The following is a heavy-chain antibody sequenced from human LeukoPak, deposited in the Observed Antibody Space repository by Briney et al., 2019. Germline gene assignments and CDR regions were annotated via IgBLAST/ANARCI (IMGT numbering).Heavy chain of an antibody. CDR2: IHYSGST. Sequence: SETLSLTCTVSGGSISSSSYYWGWIRQPPGKGLEWIGSIHYSGSTYYNPSLKSRVTISVDTSKNQFSLKLSSVTAADTAVYYCAREGSYGYDYWGQGTLVTVSS. J-gene: IGHJ4*02. V-gene: IGHV4-39*07. D-gene: IGHD5-18*01. CDR3: AREGSYGYDY. CDR1: GGSISSSSYY.